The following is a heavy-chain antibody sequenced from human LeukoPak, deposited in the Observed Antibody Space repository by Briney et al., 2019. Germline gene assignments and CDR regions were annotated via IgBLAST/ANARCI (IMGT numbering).Heavy chain of an antibody. Sequence: GASVKVSCKASGYTFTSYGISWVRQAPRQGLEWMGWISAYNGNTNYAQKLQGRVTMTTDTSTSTAYMELRSLRSDDTAVYYCARDPGIGYCSGGSCFDYWGQGTLVTVSS. CDR3: ARDPGIGYCSGGSCFDY. CDR2: ISAYNGNT. D-gene: IGHD2-15*01. J-gene: IGHJ4*02. V-gene: IGHV1-18*04. CDR1: GYTFTSYG.